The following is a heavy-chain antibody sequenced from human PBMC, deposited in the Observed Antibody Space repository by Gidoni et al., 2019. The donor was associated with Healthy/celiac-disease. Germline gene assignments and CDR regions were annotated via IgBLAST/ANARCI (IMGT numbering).Heavy chain of an antibody. J-gene: IGHJ4*02. V-gene: IGHV4-39*01. D-gene: IGHD4-4*01. CDR1: GGSISSSSYY. Sequence: QLQLQESGPGLVKPSATLSLTCTVSGGSISSSSYYWGWIRQPPGKGLEWIGSIYYSGSTYYNPSLKSRVTISVDTSKNQFSLKLSSVTAADTAVYYCASNYLGMIDYWGQGTLVTVSS. CDR2: IYYSGST. CDR3: ASNYLGMIDY.